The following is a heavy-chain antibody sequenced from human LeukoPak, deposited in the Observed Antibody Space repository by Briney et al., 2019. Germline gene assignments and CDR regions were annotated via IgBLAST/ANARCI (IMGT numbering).Heavy chain of an antibody. J-gene: IGHJ6*04. CDR1: GFTFSSYW. Sequence: GGSLRLSCAASGFTFSSYWMHWVRQAPGKGLVWVARINTNGSPTQYADSVKGRFTISRDNAKNSLYLQMNSLRAEDTAVYYCAELGITMIGGVWGNGTTVTISS. CDR2: INTNGSPT. V-gene: IGHV3-74*01. D-gene: IGHD3-10*02. CDR3: AELGITMIGGV.